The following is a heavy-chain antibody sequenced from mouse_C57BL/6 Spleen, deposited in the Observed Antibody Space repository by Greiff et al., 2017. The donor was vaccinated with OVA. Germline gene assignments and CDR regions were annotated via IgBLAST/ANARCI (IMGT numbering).Heavy chain of an antibody. CDR2: ISSGRSTI. Sequence: EVQLVESGGGLVKPGGSLKLSCAASGFTFSDYGMHWVRQAPEKGLEWVAYISSGRSTIYYADTVKGRFTISRDNAKNTLFLQRTSLRSEDTAMYYCARQNWDDYFDYWGQGTTLTVSS. J-gene: IGHJ2*01. CDR3: ARQNWDDYFDY. D-gene: IGHD4-1*01. V-gene: IGHV5-17*01. CDR1: GFTFSDYG.